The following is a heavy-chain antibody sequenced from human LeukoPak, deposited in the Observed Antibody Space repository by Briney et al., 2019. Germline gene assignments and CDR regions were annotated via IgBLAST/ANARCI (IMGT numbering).Heavy chain of an antibody. CDR2: IKSDGSET. J-gene: IGHJ4*02. CDR1: GFTFSRHW. V-gene: IGHV3-74*01. CDR3: ARVISYFDL. D-gene: IGHD3/OR15-3a*01. Sequence: PGGSLRLSCAASGFTFSRHWMHWVRRGPGKGLEWVSRIKSDGSETQYADSVKGRFTISRDNAHNTLYLQMTSLRPEDTAVYYCARVISYFDLWGQGALVTASS.